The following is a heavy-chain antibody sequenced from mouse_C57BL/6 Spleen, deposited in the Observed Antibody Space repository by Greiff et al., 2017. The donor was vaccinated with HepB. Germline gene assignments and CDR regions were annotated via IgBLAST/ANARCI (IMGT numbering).Heavy chain of an antibody. CDR1: GYTFTSYW. Sequence: QVQLQQPGAELVRPGPSVKLSCKASGYTFTSYWMHWVKQRPGQGLEWIGVIDPSDSYTNYNQKFKGKATLTVDTSSSTAYMQLSSLTSEDSAVYYCARWGGTSFAYWGQGTLVTVSA. J-gene: IGHJ3*01. CDR2: IDPSDSYT. D-gene: IGHD3-3*01. CDR3: ARWGGTSFAY. V-gene: IGHV1-59*01.